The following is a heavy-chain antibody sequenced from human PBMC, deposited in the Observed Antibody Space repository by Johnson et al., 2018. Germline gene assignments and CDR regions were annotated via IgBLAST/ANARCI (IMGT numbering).Heavy chain of an antibody. CDR1: GGTFSSYT. Sequence: QVQLVQSGAEVKKPGSSVKVSCKASGGTFSSYTISWVRQAPGQGLEWMGRIIPIFGTANYAQKFQGRVTITADESTSTAYMELSSLRSEDTALYYCAKPISRLVIYDAFDIWGQGTMVTVSS. D-gene: IGHD3-9*01. CDR3: AKPISRLVIYDAFDI. CDR2: IIPIFGTA. J-gene: IGHJ3*02. V-gene: IGHV1-69*18.